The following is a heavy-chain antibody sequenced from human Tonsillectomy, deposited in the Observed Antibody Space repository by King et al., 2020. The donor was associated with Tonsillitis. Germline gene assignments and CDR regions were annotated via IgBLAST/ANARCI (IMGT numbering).Heavy chain of an antibody. V-gene: IGHV3-23*04. CDR2: ISGSGGST. J-gene: IGHJ4*02. CDR3: AKVLITAMVYYFDY. D-gene: IGHD5-18*01. CDR1: GFTFSSSA. Sequence: VQLVESGGGLVKPGGSLRLSCAASGFTFSSSAMAWVRQAPGKGLEWVSGISGSGGSTYYADSVKGRFTISRDNSKNTMYLQMNILGAGDTARYFCAKVLITAMVYYFDYWGQRTPVTVSS.